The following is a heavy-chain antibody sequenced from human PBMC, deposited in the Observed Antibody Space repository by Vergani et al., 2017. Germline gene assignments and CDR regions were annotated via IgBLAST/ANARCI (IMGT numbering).Heavy chain of an antibody. D-gene: IGHD6-13*01. CDR2: IDFKGNDA. CDR3: ARGSSSYQREDGCDI. J-gene: IGHJ3*02. CDR1: GFTFSSDG. V-gene: IGHV3-30*02. Sequence: QMQLVESGGGVIQPGGSLRLSCAASGFTFSSDGMQWVRQAPGKGLEWVALIDFKGNDAYYTDSVRGRFIISRDNSKNTLYLQMNSLRVEDTAVYYCARGSSSYQREDGCDIWGQGTLVSVSS.